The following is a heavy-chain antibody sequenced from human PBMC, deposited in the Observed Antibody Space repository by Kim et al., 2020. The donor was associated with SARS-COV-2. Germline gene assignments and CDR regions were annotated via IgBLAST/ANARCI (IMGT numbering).Heavy chain of an antibody. Sequence: SETLSLTCTVSGGSISSSSYYWGWIRQPPGKGLEWIGSIYYSGSTYYNPSLKSRVTISVDTSKNQFSLKLSSVTAADTAVYYCAAGGEYYYDNVDYWGQGTLVTVSS. CDR1: GGSISSSSYY. D-gene: IGHD3-22*01. CDR2: IYYSGST. CDR3: AAGGEYYYDNVDY. J-gene: IGHJ4*02. V-gene: IGHV4-39*01.